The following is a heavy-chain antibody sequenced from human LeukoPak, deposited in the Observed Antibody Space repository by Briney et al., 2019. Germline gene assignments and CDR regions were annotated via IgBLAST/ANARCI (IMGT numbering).Heavy chain of an antibody. J-gene: IGHJ3*02. Sequence: ASVKVSCKASGYTFTDYYIHWVRQAPGHGLEWMGWVNPHSGGTNFAQRFRGRVTLTRDTSISTAYMELSRLRSDDTAVYYCARETGGIAAAGKRDDAFDIWGQGTMVTVSS. D-gene: IGHD6-13*01. CDR2: VNPHSGGT. CDR1: GYTFTDYY. V-gene: IGHV1-2*02. CDR3: ARETGGIAAAGKRDDAFDI.